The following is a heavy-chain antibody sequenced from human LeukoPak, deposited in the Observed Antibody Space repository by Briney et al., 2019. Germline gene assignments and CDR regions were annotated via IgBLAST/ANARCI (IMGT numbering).Heavy chain of an antibody. J-gene: IGHJ4*02. CDR2: ISSSGSII. CDR3: ARDPVGATTPDC. CDR1: GFTFSSYQ. D-gene: IGHD1-26*01. V-gene: IGHV3-48*03. Sequence: PGGPLRLSCAASGFTFSSYQMNWLPQAPGKGLEGVSYISSSGSIIYYADFVKGRFTISRDNAKNSLYLQMNSLRAEDTSVYYCARDPVGATTPDCWGQGALVTVSS.